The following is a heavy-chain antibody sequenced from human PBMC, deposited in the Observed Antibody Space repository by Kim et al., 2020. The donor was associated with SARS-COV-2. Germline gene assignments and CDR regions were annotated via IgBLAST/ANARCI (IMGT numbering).Heavy chain of an antibody. Sequence: SETLSLTCAVYGGSFSGYYWSWIRQPPGKGLEWIGEINHSGSTNYNPSLKSRVTISVDTSKNQFSLKLSSVTAADTAVYYCARVRRGYSYGYHYYYYYGMDVWGQGTTVTVSS. J-gene: IGHJ6*02. V-gene: IGHV4-34*01. D-gene: IGHD5-18*01. CDR3: ARVRRGYSYGYHYYYYYGMDV. CDR2: INHSGST. CDR1: GGSFSGYY.